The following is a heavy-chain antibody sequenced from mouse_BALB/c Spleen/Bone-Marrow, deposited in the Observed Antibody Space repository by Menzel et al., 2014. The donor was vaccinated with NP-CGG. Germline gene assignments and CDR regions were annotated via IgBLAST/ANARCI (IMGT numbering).Heavy chain of an antibody. CDR3: TRGYDYSSWFAY. V-gene: IGHV5-6-3*01. Sequence: EVQLVEPGGGLVQPGGSLKLSCAASGFTFSSYGMSWVRQTLDNRLEMIATIIVNGDTTYHPDSVKGRFTISRDDVKNTLYLQRSSKKSEDATMYYCTRGYDYSSWFAYCGQGTLVTVSA. D-gene: IGHD2-4*01. CDR2: IIVNGDTT. J-gene: IGHJ3*01. CDR1: GFTFSSYG.